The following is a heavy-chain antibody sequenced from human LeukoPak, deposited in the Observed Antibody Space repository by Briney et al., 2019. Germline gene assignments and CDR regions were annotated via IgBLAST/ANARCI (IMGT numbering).Heavy chain of an antibody. D-gene: IGHD2-21*01. CDR3: ARDSVSYCGGDCYSHFDY. V-gene: IGHV4-61*02. CDR1: GGSISSGSYY. J-gene: IGHJ4*02. Sequence: SETLSLTCTVSGGSISSGSYYWSWIRQPAGKGLEWIGRIYTSGSTNYNPSLKSRVTISVDTSKNQFSPKLSSVTAADAAVYYCARDSVSYCGGDCYSHFDYWGQGTLVTVSS. CDR2: IYTSGST.